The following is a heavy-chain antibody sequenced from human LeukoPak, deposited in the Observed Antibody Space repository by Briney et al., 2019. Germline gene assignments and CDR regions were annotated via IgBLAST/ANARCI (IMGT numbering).Heavy chain of an antibody. CDR3: ARSPGGGNSYGFGF. CDR1: GDSMNNNF. J-gene: IGHJ4*02. Sequence: SETLSLTCNVSGDSMNNNFWSWIRQTPEKGLEWIGFIYSSGTTKYNPSLKSRVTISLDTSNNQFFLRLKSATAGDTAVYYCARSPGGGNSYGFGFWGQGTLVTVSS. CDR2: IYSSGTT. V-gene: IGHV4-59*12. D-gene: IGHD5-18*01.